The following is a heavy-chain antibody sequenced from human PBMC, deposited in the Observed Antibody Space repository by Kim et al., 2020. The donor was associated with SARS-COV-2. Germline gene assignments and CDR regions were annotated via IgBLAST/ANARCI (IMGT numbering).Heavy chain of an antibody. J-gene: IGHJ3*02. CDR3: ARDRPNMVRGVIFDAFDI. D-gene: IGHD3-10*01. CDR2: IYSGGST. Sequence: GGSLRLSCAASGFTVSSNYMSWVRQAPGKGLEWVSVIYSGGSTYYADSVKGRFTISRDNSKNTLYLQMNSLRAEDTAVYYCARDRPNMVRGVIFDAFDIWGQGTMVTVSS. CDR1: GFTVSSNY. V-gene: IGHV3-53*01.